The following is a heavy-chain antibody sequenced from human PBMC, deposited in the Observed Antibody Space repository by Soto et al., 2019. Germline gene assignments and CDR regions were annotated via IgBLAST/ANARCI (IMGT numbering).Heavy chain of an antibody. CDR3: ARLLKSGSENPYVGLDP. CDR2: INPNGGRT. Sequence: QVQLVQSGAEVKKPGASVKLSCKASGYIFTTYYMYWVRQAPGQGLEWMGIINPNGGRTSYAQKLQGRVNITRDTSASTVYMELSSLRSEDTAVYYCARLLKSGSENPYVGLDPWGQGTLVTVSS. J-gene: IGHJ5*02. CDR1: GYIFTTYY. D-gene: IGHD5-12*01. V-gene: IGHV1-46*04.